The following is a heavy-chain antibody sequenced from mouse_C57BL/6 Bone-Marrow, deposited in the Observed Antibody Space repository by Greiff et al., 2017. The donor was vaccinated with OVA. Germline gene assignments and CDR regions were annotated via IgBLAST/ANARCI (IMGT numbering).Heavy chain of an antibody. CDR3: ARDYDYGRNWFAY. Sequence: VQLQQSGAELARPGASVKLSCKASGYTFTSYGISWVKQRTGQGLEWIGEIYPRSGNTYYNEKFKGKATLTADTSSSTAYMALRILTIEESAVYFRARDYDYGRNWFAYWGQGTLVTVSA. CDR2: IYPRSGNT. D-gene: IGHD2-4*01. CDR1: GYTFTSYG. J-gene: IGHJ3*01. V-gene: IGHV1-81*01.